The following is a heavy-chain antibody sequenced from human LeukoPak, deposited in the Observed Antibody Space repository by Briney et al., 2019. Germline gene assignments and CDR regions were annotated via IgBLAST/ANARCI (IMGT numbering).Heavy chain of an antibody. CDR3: ARDGSSGWTYNWFDP. J-gene: IGHJ5*02. D-gene: IGHD6-19*01. CDR1: GFTFSSYS. Sequence: GGSLRPSCAASGFTFSSYSMNWVRQAPGKGLEWVSYISSSSSTIYYADSVKGRFTISRDNAKNSLYLQMNSLGAEDTAVYYCARDGSSGWTYNWFDPWGQGTLVTVSS. CDR2: ISSSSSTI. V-gene: IGHV3-48*01.